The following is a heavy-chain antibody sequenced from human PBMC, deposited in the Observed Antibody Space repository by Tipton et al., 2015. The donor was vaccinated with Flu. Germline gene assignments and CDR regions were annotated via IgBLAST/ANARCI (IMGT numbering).Heavy chain of an antibody. CDR2: INHSGST. D-gene: IGHD2-21*01. CDR3: AGTYCGGNCYAVYAFDI. J-gene: IGHJ3*02. CDR1: GGSFSDYY. Sequence: TLSLTCAVYGGSFSDYYWNWIRQPPGKGLEWIGEINHSGSTNYNPSLKSRVTMSVGTSNNQFSLKLSSMTAADTAVYFCAGTYCGGNCYAVYAFDIWGQGTMVTVSS. V-gene: IGHV4-34*01.